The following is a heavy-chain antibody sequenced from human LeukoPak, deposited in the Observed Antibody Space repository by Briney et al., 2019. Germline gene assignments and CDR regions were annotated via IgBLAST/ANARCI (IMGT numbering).Heavy chain of an antibody. V-gene: IGHV3-30*18. CDR3: AKEGPDGYSSGWYLDY. J-gene: IGHJ4*02. CDR1: GFTFSSYG. D-gene: IGHD6-19*01. CDR2: TSYDGSNK. Sequence: QPGRSLRLSCAASGFTFSSYGMHWVRQAPGKGLEWVAVTSYDGSNKYYADSVKGRFTISRDNSKNTLYLQMNSLRAEDTAVYYCAKEGPDGYSSGWYLDYWGQGTLVTVSS.